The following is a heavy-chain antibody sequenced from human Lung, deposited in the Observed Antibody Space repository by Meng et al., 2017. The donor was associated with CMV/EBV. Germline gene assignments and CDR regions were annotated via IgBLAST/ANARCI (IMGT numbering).Heavy chain of an antibody. V-gene: IGHV1-2*06. CDR2: VNPISDDT. Sequence: VQLVQSGAEVKRPGPSWKISCQASGYSFSGFYLNWARQAPGHGLEWLGRVNPISDDTHLAQKFEGRITVTRGATINTAFMELTRLRPDDTAVYYCAKSSDNGWSSWGPGTLVTVSS. CDR3: AKSSDNGWSS. J-gene: IGHJ4*01. CDR1: GYSFSGFY. D-gene: IGHD6-19*01.